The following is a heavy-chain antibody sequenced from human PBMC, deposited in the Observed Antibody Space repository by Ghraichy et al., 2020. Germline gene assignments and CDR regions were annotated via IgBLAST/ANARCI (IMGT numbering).Heavy chain of an antibody. V-gene: IGHV3-7*01. CDR3: ARDGATALQYYFDY. J-gene: IGHJ4*02. Sequence: LTCAASGFTFSGYWMSWVRQAPGKGLEWVANIKQDGSEKNYVDSVKGRFTISRDNAKNSLYLQMNSLRGEDTAVYHCARDGATALQYYFDYWGQGTLVTVSS. CDR2: IKQDGSEK. D-gene: IGHD4-11*01. CDR1: GFTFSGYW.